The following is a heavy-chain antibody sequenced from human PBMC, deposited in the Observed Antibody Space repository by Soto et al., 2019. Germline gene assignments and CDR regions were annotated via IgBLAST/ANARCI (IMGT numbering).Heavy chain of an antibody. CDR1: GFTFSSYW. V-gene: IGHV3-7*01. J-gene: IGHJ6*02. D-gene: IGHD4-17*01. CDR2: IKQDGGEK. CDR3: ARVDYGDYDFYIYSSSSSGIDV. Sequence: PGGSLRLSCAASGFTFSSYWMSWVRQAPGKGLEWVANIKQDGGEKYYVDSVKGRFTISGDNAKNSLYLQMNSLRAEDTAVYYCARVDYGDYDFYIYSSSSSGIDVSVHGTSVTVSS.